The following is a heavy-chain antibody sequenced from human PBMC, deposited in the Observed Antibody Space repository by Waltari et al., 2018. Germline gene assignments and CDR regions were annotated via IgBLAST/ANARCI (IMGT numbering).Heavy chain of an antibody. D-gene: IGHD2-21*02. CDR3: ARDLVATPP. Sequence: EVQLVESGGDLVQPGGSLRLSCAAPGVSFSRSLMTWFRQTPGKGLEWLGNIQQNGSEKWYADSVKGRFTISRDNAMNLVYLQMNSLRVEDTAVYYCARDLVATPPWGQGTLVTVSS. J-gene: IGHJ5*02. V-gene: IGHV3-7*01. CDR1: GVSFSRSL. CDR2: IQQNGSEK.